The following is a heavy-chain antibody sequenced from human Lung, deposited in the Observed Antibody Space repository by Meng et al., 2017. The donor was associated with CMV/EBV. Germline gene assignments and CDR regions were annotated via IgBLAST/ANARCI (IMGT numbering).Heavy chain of an antibody. D-gene: IGHD3-10*02. V-gene: IGHV1-8*03. Sequence: ASXXVSXKAYGYTFNSYVISWVRQATGQGLEWMGWVNRNTGNTGYAQKFQGRVTITRNTSMSTVYMELRSLRSEDTAVYYCARTIMFLGSSPKRGLDALGQGXAVTVSS. CDR2: VNRNTGNT. CDR1: GYTFNSYV. J-gene: IGHJ5*02. CDR3: ARTIMFLGSSPKRGLDA.